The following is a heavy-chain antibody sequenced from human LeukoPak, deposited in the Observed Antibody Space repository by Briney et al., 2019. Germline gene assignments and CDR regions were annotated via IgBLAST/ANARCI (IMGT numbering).Heavy chain of an antibody. Sequence: GSLRLSCAASGFTFSSYGMHWVRQPPGQGLEWIGEISLTGLTHYNPSLESCVTVSLDKSKNQLSLNLTSVTAANTAVYYCSRENGAFSPFGYWGQGTLVTVLS. CDR2: ISLTGLT. CDR3: SRENGAFSPFGY. J-gene: IGHJ4*02. D-gene: IGHD2-8*01. CDR1: GFTFSSYG. V-gene: IGHV4-4*02.